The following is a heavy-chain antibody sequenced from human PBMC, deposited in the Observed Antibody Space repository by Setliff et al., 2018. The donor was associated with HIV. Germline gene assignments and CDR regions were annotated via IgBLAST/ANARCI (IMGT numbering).Heavy chain of an antibody. CDR2: INVNSGGT. D-gene: IGHD3-10*01. V-gene: IGHV1-2*02. J-gene: IGHJ4*02. CDR3: AREGSPIHYFDY. CDR1: GYLFTGYY. Sequence: GASVKVSCKASGYLFTGYYMHWVRQAPGQGLEWMGWINVNSGGTKYAQKFQGRVTMTRDTSISTAYMEVSSLRSDDTAVYYCAREGSPIHYFDYWSQGTLVTVSS.